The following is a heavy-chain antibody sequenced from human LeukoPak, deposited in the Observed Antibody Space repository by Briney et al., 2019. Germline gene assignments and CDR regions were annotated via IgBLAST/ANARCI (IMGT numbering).Heavy chain of an antibody. Sequence: GRSLRLSCAASGFTFSSYGMHWVRQAPGKGLEWVAVIWYDGSNKYYADSVKGRFTISRDNSKNTLYLQMNSLRAEDTAVYYCATLGGGSGSFDYWGQGTLVTVSS. D-gene: IGHD3-10*01. CDR3: ATLGGGSGSFDY. CDR1: GFTFSSYG. V-gene: IGHV3-33*01. J-gene: IGHJ4*02. CDR2: IWYDGSNK.